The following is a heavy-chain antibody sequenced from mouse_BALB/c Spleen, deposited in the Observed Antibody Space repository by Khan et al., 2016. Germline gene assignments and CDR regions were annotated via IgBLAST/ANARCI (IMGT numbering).Heavy chain of an antibody. Sequence: QVQLQQSGAELMKPGASVKISCKATGYTFSTYWIEWVKQRPGHGLEWIGEILPGSGSINYNEKFKGQATFTADTSSNTAYMQLSSLTSEDSAVYYCSRGLGRGYFDYWGQGTTVTVSS. J-gene: IGHJ2*01. CDR2: ILPGSGSI. V-gene: IGHV1-9*01. CDR1: GYTFSTYW. CDR3: SRGLGRGYFDY.